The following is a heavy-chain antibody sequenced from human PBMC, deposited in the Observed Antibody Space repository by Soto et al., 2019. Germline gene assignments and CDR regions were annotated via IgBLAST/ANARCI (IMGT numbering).Heavy chain of an antibody. CDR3: ARVYDSGGYAY. CDR1: GFSRSNPRMG. J-gene: IGHJ4*02. V-gene: IGHV2-26*01. CDR2: IFSNDDK. D-gene: IGHD3-22*01. Sequence: SDPTLVNPTETLTLTCTVSGFSRSNPRMGVSWIRQPPGKALEWLAHIFSNDDKSYSTSLKSRVTISKDTSKSQVVLTMTNMDPADTATYYCARVYDSGGYAYWGQGTL.